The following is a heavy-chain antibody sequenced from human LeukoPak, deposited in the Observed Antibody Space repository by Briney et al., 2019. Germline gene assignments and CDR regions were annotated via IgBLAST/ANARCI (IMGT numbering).Heavy chain of an antibody. D-gene: IGHD2-15*01. CDR3: ASGWYYHYFGTDV. CDR1: GYTFTSYG. CDR2: MNPKSGDR. J-gene: IGHJ6*02. V-gene: IGHV1-8*02. Sequence: EASVKVSCKASGYTFTSYGISWVRQASGQGLEWMGWMNPKSGDRGYAQKFQDRVAMTMNNSIRTAYMELRGLQPEDTAVYYCASGWYYHYFGTDVWGQGTTVIVSS.